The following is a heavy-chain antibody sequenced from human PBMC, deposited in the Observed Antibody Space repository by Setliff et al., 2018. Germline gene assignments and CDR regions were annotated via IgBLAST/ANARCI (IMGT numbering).Heavy chain of an antibody. CDR2: LNGDGSTS. D-gene: IGHD2-15*01. CDR1: GFTFSSYW. J-gene: IGHJ4*02. Sequence: PGGSLRLSCAASGFTFSSYWMHWVRRAPGKGLIWVSRLNGDGSTSTYADSVKGRFTVSRDNAKNTLYLQMNSLRPDDTAVYYCARTCSGSGCYAGLESWGQGTPVTVSS. V-gene: IGHV3-74*01. CDR3: ARTCSGSGCYAGLES.